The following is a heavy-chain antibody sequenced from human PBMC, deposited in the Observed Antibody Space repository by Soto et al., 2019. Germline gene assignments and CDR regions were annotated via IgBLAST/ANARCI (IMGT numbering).Heavy chain of an antibody. CDR3: AKVLIAFGYSSGWYLGPTDAVDI. CDR2: ISYDGSNQ. Sequence: QVQLVESGGGVVQPGRSLRLSCAASGFTFSSYGMHWLRQAPGKGLVWVGVISYDGSNQYYVDSVKGRITISRDNSKNRLYLQMNSLRAEVTGVYYCAKVLIAFGYSSGWYLGPTDAVDIWGQGTMVTVSS. J-gene: IGHJ3*02. V-gene: IGHV3-30*18. CDR1: GFTFSSYG. D-gene: IGHD6-19*01.